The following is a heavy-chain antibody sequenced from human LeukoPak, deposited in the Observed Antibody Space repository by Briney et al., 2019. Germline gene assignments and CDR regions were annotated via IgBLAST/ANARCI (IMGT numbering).Heavy chain of an antibody. J-gene: IGHJ4*02. D-gene: IGHD6-13*01. CDR1: GFTFGDYG. Sequence: PGGSLRLSCAASGFTFGDYGMSWVRQAPGKGLEWVSGINWNGDSTGYVESVKGRFTISRDNAKNSLYLQMNSLRAEDTAFYYCARNTGTTWYGYYFDSWGQGTLVTVSS. CDR3: ARNTGTTWYGYYFDS. CDR2: INWNGDST. V-gene: IGHV3-20*04.